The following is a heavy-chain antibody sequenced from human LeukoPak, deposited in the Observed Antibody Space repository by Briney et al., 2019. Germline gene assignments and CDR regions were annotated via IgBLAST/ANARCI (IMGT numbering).Heavy chain of an antibody. V-gene: IGHV1-2*02. CDR1: GYPFSAYY. J-gene: IGHJ5*02. CDR2: INPNSGGS. Sequence: ASVKVSCKSSGYPFSAYYLHWVRQAPGQGLEWMGWINPNSGGSNYAHKFQGRVTMTRDASLSTVYMEMNRFRSDDTAVYFCARAVAVAAHLGAWFDPWGQGTLVTVSS. CDR3: ARAVAVAAHLGAWFDP. D-gene: IGHD2-15*01.